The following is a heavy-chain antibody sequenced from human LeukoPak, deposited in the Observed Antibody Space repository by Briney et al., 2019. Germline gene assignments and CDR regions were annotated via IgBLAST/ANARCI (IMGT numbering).Heavy chain of an antibody. Sequence: TSETLSLTCTVSGGSISNSYWSWIRQPPGKGLEWIGYIYYSGSTNYNPSLKSRVTISVDTSKNQFSLRLSSVTAADTAVYYCARLDPIAAAAYIYYGMDVWGQGTTVTVSS. CDR1: GGSISNSY. D-gene: IGHD6-13*01. V-gene: IGHV4-59*08. CDR3: ARLDPIAAAAYIYYGMDV. CDR2: IYYSGST. J-gene: IGHJ6*02.